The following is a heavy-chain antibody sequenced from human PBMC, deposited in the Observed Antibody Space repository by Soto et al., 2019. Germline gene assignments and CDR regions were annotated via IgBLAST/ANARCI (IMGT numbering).Heavy chain of an antibody. CDR3: ARRPYCSGGSCYDACDI. V-gene: IGHV5-51*01. D-gene: IGHD2-15*01. CDR1: GYSFTSYW. Sequence: GESLKISCKGSGYSFTSYWIGWVRQMPGKGLEWMGIIYPGDSDTRYSPSFQGQVTISADKSISTAYLQWRSLKASDTAMYYCARRPYCSGGSCYDACDIWGQGTMVTVSS. J-gene: IGHJ3*02. CDR2: IYPGDSDT.